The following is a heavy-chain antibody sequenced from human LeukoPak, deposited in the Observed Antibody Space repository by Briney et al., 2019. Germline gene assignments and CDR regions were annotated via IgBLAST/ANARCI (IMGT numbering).Heavy chain of an antibody. CDR2: ISSSSSYI. CDR3: ARDLDSSLDY. J-gene: IGHJ4*02. D-gene: IGHD6-13*01. CDR1: GFTFSGSA. Sequence: GGSLRLSCAASGFTFSGSAMHCVRQASGKGLEWVSSISSSSSYIYYVDSVKGRFTISRDNAKNSLYLQMNSLRAEDTAVYYCARDLDSSLDYWGQGTLVTVSS. V-gene: IGHV3-21*01.